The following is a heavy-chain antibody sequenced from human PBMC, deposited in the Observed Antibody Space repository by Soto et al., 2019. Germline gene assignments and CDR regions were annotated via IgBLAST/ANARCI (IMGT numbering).Heavy chain of an antibody. J-gene: IGHJ6*02. V-gene: IGHV1-46*03. Sequence: ASVKVSCKASGYTFTSYYMHWVRQAPGQGLEWMGIINPSGGSTSYAQKFQGRVTMTRDTSTSTVYMELSSLRSEDTAVYYCARDLLQWLDYYYYYGMDVWGQGTTVTGSS. CDR2: INPSGGST. CDR3: ARDLLQWLDYYYYYGMDV. D-gene: IGHD6-19*01. CDR1: GYTFTSYY.